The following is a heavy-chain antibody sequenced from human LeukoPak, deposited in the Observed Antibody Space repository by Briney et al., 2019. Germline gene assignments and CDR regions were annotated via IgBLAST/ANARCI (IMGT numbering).Heavy chain of an antibody. CDR1: GFTFSSYA. CDR2: ISGSGGST. CDR3: AKPVTGSNDY. Sequence: PGGSLRLSCAASGFTFSSYAMSWLRQAPGKGLEWVSAISGSGGSTYSADSVRGRFTISRDNSKNTLYLQMNSLRAEDTAVYYCAKPVTGSNDYWGQGTLVNVSS. D-gene: IGHD3-10*01. V-gene: IGHV3-23*01. J-gene: IGHJ4*02.